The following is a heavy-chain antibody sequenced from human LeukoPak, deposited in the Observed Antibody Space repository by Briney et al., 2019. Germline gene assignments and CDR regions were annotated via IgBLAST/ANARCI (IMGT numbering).Heavy chain of an antibody. D-gene: IGHD3-10*01. CDR2: INPNSGGT. Sequence: VASVKVSCKASGYTFTGYYMHWVRQAPGQGLEWMGWINPNSGGTNYAQKFQGWVTMTRDTSISTAYMELSRLRSDDTAVYYCARAVRPAYMVRGITGPYYCYGMDVWGQGTTVTVSS. CDR1: GYTFTGYY. V-gene: IGHV1-2*04. J-gene: IGHJ6*02. CDR3: ARAVRPAYMVRGITGPYYCYGMDV.